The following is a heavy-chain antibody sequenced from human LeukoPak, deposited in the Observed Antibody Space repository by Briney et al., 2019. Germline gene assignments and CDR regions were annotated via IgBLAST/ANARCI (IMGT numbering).Heavy chain of an antibody. CDR2: IYYSGST. CDR3: ARGERLRPFDP. V-gene: IGHV4-39*07. D-gene: IGHD2-15*01. CDR1: GGSISSSSYY. J-gene: IGHJ5*02. Sequence: PSETLSLTCTVSGGSISSSSYYWGWIRQPPGKGLEWIGSIYYSGSTYYNPSLKSRVTISVDTSRNQFSLKLISVTAADTAVYFCARGERLRPFDPWGQGTLVTVSS.